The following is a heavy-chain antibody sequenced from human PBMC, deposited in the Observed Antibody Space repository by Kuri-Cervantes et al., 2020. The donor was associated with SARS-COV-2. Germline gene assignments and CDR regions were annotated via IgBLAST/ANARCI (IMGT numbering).Heavy chain of an antibody. J-gene: IGHJ3*02. V-gene: IGHV1-45*02. CDR1: GVSFDYRF. D-gene: IGHD5-24*01. CDR3: ARSGPGAISREDGAFDI. Sequence: SVKVSCKASGVSFDYRFLRWVRQAPGQALEWMGWITPFNGNTNYAQRFQDRVTITRDRSMSTAYMELSSLRFEDTAMYYCARSGPGAISREDGAFDIWGQGTMVTVSS. CDR2: ITPFNGNT.